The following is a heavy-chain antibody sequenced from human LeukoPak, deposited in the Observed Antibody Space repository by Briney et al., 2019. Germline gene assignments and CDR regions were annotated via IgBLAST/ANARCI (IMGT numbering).Heavy chain of an antibody. CDR1: GFTVSTNY. D-gene: IGHD5-18*01. V-gene: IGHV3-53*01. CDR2: IYSGGTT. J-gene: IGHJ4*02. Sequence: GGSLRLSCAASGFTVSTNYVSWVRQAPGSGLGWVSVIYSGGTTYYADSVKGRFTISRDNSKNTLYLQMNSLRAEDTAVYYCARGFNYGYYLDWGQGTLVTVSS. CDR3: ARGFNYGYYLD.